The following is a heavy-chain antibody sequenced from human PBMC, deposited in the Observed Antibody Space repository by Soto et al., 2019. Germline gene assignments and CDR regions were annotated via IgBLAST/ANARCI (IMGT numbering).Heavy chain of an antibody. CDR3: ARGPAREYSSSSTGWFDP. V-gene: IGHV4-31*03. CDR2: IYYSGST. Sequence: PSETLSLTCTVSGGSISSGGYYWSWIRQHPGKGLEWIGYIYYSGSTHYNPSLKSRVTISVDTSKNQFSLKLSSVTAADTAVYYCARGPAREYSSSSTGWFDPWGQGTLVTVSS. CDR1: GGSISSGGYY. J-gene: IGHJ5*02. D-gene: IGHD6-6*01.